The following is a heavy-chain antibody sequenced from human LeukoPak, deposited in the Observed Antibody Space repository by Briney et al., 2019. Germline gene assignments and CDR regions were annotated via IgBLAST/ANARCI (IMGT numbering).Heavy chain of an antibody. V-gene: IGHV3-30*03. CDR1: GFTFSSYS. Sequence: GGSLRLSCAASGFTFSSYSMHWVRQAPGKGLDWVAVISYDGTNKYYADSVRGRFTISRDNSKNTLYLQMDSLRTEDTAVYYCARVELYASGWYGSIDYWGQGTLVAVSS. J-gene: IGHJ4*02. CDR2: ISYDGTNK. CDR3: ARVELYASGWYGSIDY. D-gene: IGHD6-19*01.